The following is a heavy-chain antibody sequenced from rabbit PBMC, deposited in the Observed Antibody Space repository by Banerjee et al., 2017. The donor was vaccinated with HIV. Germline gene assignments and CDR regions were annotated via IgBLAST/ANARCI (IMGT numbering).Heavy chain of an antibody. CDR3: ARAGGFEKYFNL. J-gene: IGHJ4*01. CDR1: GFDLSSYDY. Sequence: QSLEESGGGLVKPEGSLTLTCTASGFDLSSYDYMCWVRQAPGKGLEWIACIYAGSSDKSYYASWAKGRFTISKTSSTTVTLQMTSLTAADTATYFCARAGGFEKYFNLWGQGTLVTVS. V-gene: IGHV1S40*01. CDR2: IYAGSSDKS. D-gene: IGHD1-1*01.